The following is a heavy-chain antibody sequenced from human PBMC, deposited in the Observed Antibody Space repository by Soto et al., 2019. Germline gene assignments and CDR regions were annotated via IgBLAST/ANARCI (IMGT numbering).Heavy chain of an antibody. Sequence: GSSVKVSCKASGYTFTGYYIHWVRQAPGQGLEWMGWINPNSGGTNYVQKFQGRITMTRDTSISTAYMELNRLTSDDTAVYYCARDRVYYSSLRYGMAVCGQRTTGTVSS. V-gene: IGHV1-2*02. CDR2: INPNSGGT. D-gene: IGHD6-19*01. CDR1: GYTFTGYY. CDR3: ARDRVYYSSLRYGMAV. J-gene: IGHJ6*02.